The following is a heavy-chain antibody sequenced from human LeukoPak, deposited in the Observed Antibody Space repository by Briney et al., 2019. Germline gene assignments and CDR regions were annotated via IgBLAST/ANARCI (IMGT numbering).Heavy chain of an antibody. Sequence: GGSLRLSCVTSGFNFSTFVMNWVRQARGKGLEWISSISGSGSIPYYADSVKGRFTVSRDNSKNTFSLHMNSLRAEDTALYYCAKDGRFGDFDHWGQGTLVAVSS. CDR2: ISGSGSIP. CDR3: AKDGRFGDFDH. CDR1: GFNFSTFV. J-gene: IGHJ4*02. D-gene: IGHD2-15*01. V-gene: IGHV3-23*01.